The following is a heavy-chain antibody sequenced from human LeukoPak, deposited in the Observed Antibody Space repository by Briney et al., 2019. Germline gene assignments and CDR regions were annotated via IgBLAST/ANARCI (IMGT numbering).Heavy chain of an antibody. CDR3: AKESYSKGDY. Sequence: GGSLTLSCAASGFTFSYHWMTWVRQAPGKGLEWVANIKNDGTVKNYVDSVKGRFTISRDNAKNSLYLQMNSLRAEDTGVYYCAKESYSKGDYWGQGVLVTVSS. V-gene: IGHV3-7*01. J-gene: IGHJ4*02. D-gene: IGHD5-18*01. CDR1: GFTFSYHW. CDR2: IKNDGTVK.